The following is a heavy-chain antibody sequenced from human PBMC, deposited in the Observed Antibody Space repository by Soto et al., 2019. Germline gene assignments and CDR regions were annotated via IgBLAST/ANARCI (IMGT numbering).Heavy chain of an antibody. D-gene: IGHD4-17*01. J-gene: IGHJ4*02. CDR3: AKDWGVGTYGDNTQDY. CDR1: GFTFSSYA. Sequence: EVQLLESGGGLVQPGGSLRLSCAASGFTFSSYAMNWVRQAPWKGLEWVSAISGSGGSTYSADTVKGRFTISRDNSKNTPYLQMNGLRAEDTAVYCCAKDWGVGTYGDNTQDYWRQGSMVSVSS. V-gene: IGHV3-23*01. CDR2: ISGSGGST.